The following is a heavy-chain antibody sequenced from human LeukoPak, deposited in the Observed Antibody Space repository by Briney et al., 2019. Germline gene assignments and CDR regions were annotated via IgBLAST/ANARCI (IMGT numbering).Heavy chain of an antibody. CDR2: IYYSGST. J-gene: IGHJ3*02. CDR1: GGSISSYY. Sequence: PSETLSLTCTVSGGSISSYYWSWIRQPPGKGLEWIGYIYYSGSTNYNPSLKSRVTISVDTSKNQFSLKLSSVTAADTAVYYCAGDLDAFDIWGQGTMLTVSS. V-gene: IGHV4-59*01. CDR3: AGDLDAFDI.